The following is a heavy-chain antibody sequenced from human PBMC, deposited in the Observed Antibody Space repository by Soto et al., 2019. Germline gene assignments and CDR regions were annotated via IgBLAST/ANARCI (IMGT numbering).Heavy chain of an antibody. V-gene: IGHV4-34*01. Sequence: SETLSLTCAVYGGSFSGYYWSWIRQSPGKGLEWIGEINHSGSTNYNPPLKSRVTVSVDTSKNQFSLKLSSVTAADTAVYYCARGPKEHEYYYYYYRDFWGKGTTVTVS. CDR2: INHSGST. CDR3: ARGPKEHEYYYYYYRDF. CDR1: GGSFSGYY. J-gene: IGHJ6*03.